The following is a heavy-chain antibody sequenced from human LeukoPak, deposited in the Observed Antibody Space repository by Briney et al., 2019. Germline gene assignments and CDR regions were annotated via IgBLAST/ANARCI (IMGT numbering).Heavy chain of an antibody. CDR2: ISSSSSDI. V-gene: IGHV3-21*01. CDR1: GFTFSSYS. J-gene: IGHJ6*03. D-gene: IGHD2-2*01. CDR3: ARDFPPRRHVRYCSSTSCTGSPGGYYMDV. Sequence: GGSLRLSCAASGFTFSSYSMNWVRQAPGKGLGWVSSISSSSSDIYYADSVKGRFTISTDNAKTPLYLQMNSLSAEDTAVYYCARDFPPRRHVRYCSSTSCTGSPGGYYMDVWGKGTTVTVSS.